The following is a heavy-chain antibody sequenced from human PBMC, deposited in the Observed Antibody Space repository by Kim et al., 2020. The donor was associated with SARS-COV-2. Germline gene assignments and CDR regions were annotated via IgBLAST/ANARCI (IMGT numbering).Heavy chain of an antibody. Sequence: GGSLRLSCAASGFTFSDHYMDWVRQAPGKGLEWVGRTRNKANSYTTEYAASVKGRFTISRDDSKNSLYLQMNSLKTEDTAVYYCAREGSSSWNYYYYYMDVWGKGTTVTVSS. CDR2: TRNKANSYTT. D-gene: IGHD6-13*01. J-gene: IGHJ6*03. CDR3: AREGSSSWNYYYYYMDV. V-gene: IGHV3-72*01. CDR1: GFTFSDHY.